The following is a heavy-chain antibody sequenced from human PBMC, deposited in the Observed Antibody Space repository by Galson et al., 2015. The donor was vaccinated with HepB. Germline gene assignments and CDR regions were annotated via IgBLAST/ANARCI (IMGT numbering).Heavy chain of an antibody. CDR3: ARDVGDYYYYGMDV. Sequence: SLRLSCAASGFTFSSYSMNWVRQAPGKGLEWVSSISGSSSSIYYADSVKGRFAISRDDAKKSLSLQMNSLRAEDTAVYYCARDVGDYYYYGMDVWGQGTTVTVSS. V-gene: IGHV3-48*04. CDR1: GFTFSSYS. CDR2: ISGSSSSI. J-gene: IGHJ6*02. D-gene: IGHD1-26*01.